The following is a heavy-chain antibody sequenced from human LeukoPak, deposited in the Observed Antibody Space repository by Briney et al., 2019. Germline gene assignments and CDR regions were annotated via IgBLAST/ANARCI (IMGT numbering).Heavy chain of an antibody. Sequence: ASVKVSCKASGYTFTSYGISWVRQAPGQGLEWMGWISAYNGNTNYAQKLQGRVTMTTDTSTSTAYMELRSLRSDDTAVYYCARDSGSWYYYYYYMDVWGKGTTVTVPS. V-gene: IGHV1-18*01. J-gene: IGHJ6*03. CDR3: ARDSGSWYYYYYYMDV. CDR1: GYTFTSYG. D-gene: IGHD6-13*01. CDR2: ISAYNGNT.